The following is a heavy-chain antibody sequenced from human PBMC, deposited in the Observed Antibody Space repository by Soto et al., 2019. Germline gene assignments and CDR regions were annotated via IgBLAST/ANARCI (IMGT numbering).Heavy chain of an antibody. V-gene: IGHV4-34*01. J-gene: IGHJ4*02. Sequence: HSCSISLSRSIYSGNFSGYYWSWIRKNQGKGLEWIGEISQSGNTNYSPSLKSRVSISIDTSKKQFSLNLASVSAADTAVYYCARAPKVSGSSQTRPDFWGQGTLVTVFS. CDR3: ARAPKVSGSSQTRPDF. D-gene: IGHD6-6*01. CDR1: SGNFSGYY. CDR2: ISQSGNT.